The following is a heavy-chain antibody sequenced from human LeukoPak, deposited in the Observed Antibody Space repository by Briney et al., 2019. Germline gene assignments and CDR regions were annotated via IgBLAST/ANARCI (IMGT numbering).Heavy chain of an antibody. V-gene: IGHV7-4-1*02. D-gene: IGHD2-21*02. J-gene: IGHJ3*02. CDR3: ARDSYCGGDCSDAFDI. CDR2: INTNTGNP. Sequence: GASVKVSCKASGYTFTSYAMNWVRQAPGQGLEWMGWINTNTGNPMYAQGFTGRFVFSLDTSVSTAYLQISSLKAEDTAVYYCARDSYCGGDCSDAFDIWGQGTMVTVSS. CDR1: GYTFTSYA.